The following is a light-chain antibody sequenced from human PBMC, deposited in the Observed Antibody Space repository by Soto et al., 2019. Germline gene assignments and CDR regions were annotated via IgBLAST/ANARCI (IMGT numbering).Light chain of an antibody. J-gene: IGLJ2*01. CDR3: QAYGSSFVL. CDR1: SGGITNNY. CDR2: EHN. V-gene: IGLV6-57*04. Sequence: NFMLTQPHSVSESPGETVTISCTRTSGGITNNYVQWYQQRPGSAPTIVIYEHNQRPSGVPDRFSGSTDGCSNCASLTISRQQKDDEADYYCQAYGSSFVLFGGGNKLTVL.